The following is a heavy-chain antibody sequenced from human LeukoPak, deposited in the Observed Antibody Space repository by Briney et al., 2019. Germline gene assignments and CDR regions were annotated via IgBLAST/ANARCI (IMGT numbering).Heavy chain of an antibody. Sequence: GGSLRLSCAASGFTFSSYAMHWVRQAPGKGLEWVAVISYDGSNKYYADSVKGRFTISRDNSKNTLYLQMNSLRAEDTAVYYCASPLVRGSPADYWGQGTLVTVSS. V-gene: IGHV3-30*04. D-gene: IGHD3-10*01. CDR1: GFTFSSYA. J-gene: IGHJ4*02. CDR2: ISYDGSNK. CDR3: ASPLVRGSPADY.